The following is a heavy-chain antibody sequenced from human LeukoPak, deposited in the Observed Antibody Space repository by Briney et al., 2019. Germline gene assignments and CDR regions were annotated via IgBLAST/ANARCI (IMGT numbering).Heavy chain of an antibody. D-gene: IGHD1-26*01. CDR1: GFTFSDHY. V-gene: IGHV3-72*01. CDR2: IRNKANSYTT. CDR3: AREWDSGSYYLGYFDY. Sequence: GGSLRLSRAASGFTFSDHYMDWVRQAPGKGLEWVGRIRNKANSYTTEYAASVKGRFTISRDDSKNSLYLQMNSLKCEDTAVYYCAREWDSGSYYLGYFDYWGQGTLVTVSS. J-gene: IGHJ4*02.